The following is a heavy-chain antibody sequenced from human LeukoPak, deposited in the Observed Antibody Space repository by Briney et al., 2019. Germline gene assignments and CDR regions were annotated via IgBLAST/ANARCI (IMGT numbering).Heavy chain of an antibody. CDR1: GYTFTSYD. D-gene: IGHD1-26*01. V-gene: IGHV1-8*01. CDR2: MNPNSGNT. J-gene: IGHJ4*02. Sequence: VASVKVSCKASGYTFTSYDINWVRQATGQGLEWMGWMNPNSGNTGYAQKFQGRVTMTRNTSISTAYMELSSLRSEDTAVYYRARFVRVGATIDYWGQGTLVTVSS. CDR3: ARFVRVGATIDY.